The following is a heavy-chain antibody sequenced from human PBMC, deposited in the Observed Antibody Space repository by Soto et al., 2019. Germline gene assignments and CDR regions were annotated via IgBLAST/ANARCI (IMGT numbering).Heavy chain of an antibody. Sequence: GGSLRLSCAASGITFNNYAVQWVRQVPGKGLEWVAIISYDGSHKNYADSVKGRFTISRDDSKDTVYLQMNSLRPDDTALYYCARDLSPDYWGQGTLVTVSS. J-gene: IGHJ4*02. CDR1: GITFNNYA. CDR2: ISYDGSHK. V-gene: IGHV3-30-3*01. CDR3: ARDLSPDY.